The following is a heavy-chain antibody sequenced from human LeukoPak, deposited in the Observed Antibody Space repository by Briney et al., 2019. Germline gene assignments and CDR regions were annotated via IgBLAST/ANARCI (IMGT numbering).Heavy chain of an antibody. V-gene: IGHV1-2*02. Sequence: ASVKVSCKASGYTFTGYYMHWVRQAPGHGLEWMGWINPNSGGTNYAQKFQGRVTMTTDTSISTAYMELSRLGSDDTAVYYCARDPTNKLNDAFDIWGQGTMVTVSS. CDR3: ARDPTNKLNDAFDI. CDR1: GYTFTGYY. J-gene: IGHJ3*02. D-gene: IGHD2-8*01. CDR2: INPNSGGT.